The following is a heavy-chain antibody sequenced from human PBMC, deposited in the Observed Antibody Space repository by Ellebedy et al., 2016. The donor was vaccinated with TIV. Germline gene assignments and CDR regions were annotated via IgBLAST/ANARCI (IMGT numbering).Heavy chain of an antibody. D-gene: IGHD3-10*01. CDR3: AREHGSRFDY. V-gene: IGHV1-2*02. CDR1: GYTLTDYY. Sequence: AASVKVSCKASGYTLTDYYMHWARQAPGQGLEWMGWINPNSGATTYVEKFQGRIIITGDSSISTAYMDLSGLRSDDTAVYYCAREHGSRFDYWGQGTLLTVSS. CDR2: INPNSGAT. J-gene: IGHJ4*02.